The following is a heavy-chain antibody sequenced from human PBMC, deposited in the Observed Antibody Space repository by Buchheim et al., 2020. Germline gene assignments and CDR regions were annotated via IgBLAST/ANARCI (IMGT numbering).Heavy chain of an antibody. D-gene: IGHD4-17*01. V-gene: IGHV1-3*01. Sequence: QAQLVQSGTEVKKSGASVRLSCTASGYNFISYSIHWVRQAPGQGLEWMGWITPGYGRMKSSEKFKSRLTMSRDAAATIVYLELTSLTSEDTAVYYCAKDFGPPYTNYGDYIYVGMDVWGQGTT. J-gene: IGHJ6*01. CDR1: GYNFISYS. CDR3: AKDFGPPYTNYGDYIYVGMDV. CDR2: ITPGYGRM.